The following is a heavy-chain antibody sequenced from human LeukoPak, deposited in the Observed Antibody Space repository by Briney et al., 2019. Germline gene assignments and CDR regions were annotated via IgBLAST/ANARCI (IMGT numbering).Heavy chain of an antibody. CDR2: INTDGSST. J-gene: IGHJ3*02. CDR1: GFTFSSYW. D-gene: IGHD6-13*01. V-gene: IGHV3-74*01. Sequence: GGSLRLSCAASGFTFSSYWMHWVRHAPGKGLVWVSRINTDGSSTIYADSVKGRFTISRDNSKNTLYLQMNSLRAEDTAVYYCAKDFRQQLVPDAFDIWGQGTMVTVSS. CDR3: AKDFRQQLVPDAFDI.